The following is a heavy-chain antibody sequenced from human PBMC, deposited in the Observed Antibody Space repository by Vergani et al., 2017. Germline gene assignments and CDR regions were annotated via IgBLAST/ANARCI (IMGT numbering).Heavy chain of an antibody. Sequence: EVQLVECGGGSVQSGGSLRLSCVACGFSFNTFWMHCVRPVRGKGLMWVARIDEYGNRATYGDFETGRFPISRDNAKNTVFLQMNNLRADDAGVYYCLRTEYCTGIACNTRFDSWGQGALVTVSS. D-gene: IGHD2-8*02. CDR2: IDEYGNRA. CDR1: GFSFNTFW. J-gene: IGHJ5*01. V-gene: IGHV3-74*03. CDR3: LRTEYCTGIACNTRFDS.